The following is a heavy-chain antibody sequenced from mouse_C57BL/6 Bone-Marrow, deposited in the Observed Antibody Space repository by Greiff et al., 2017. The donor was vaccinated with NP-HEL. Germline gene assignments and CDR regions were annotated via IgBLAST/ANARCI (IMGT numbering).Heavy chain of an antibody. CDR2: IGSGSSTI. V-gene: IGHV5-17*01. Sequence: EVQGVESGGGLVKPGGSLKLSCAASGFTFSDYGMHWVRQAPEKGLEWVAYIGSGSSTIYYADTVKGRFTISRDNAKNTLFLQMTSLRSEDTAMYYCARRYRGLYYYAMDYWGQGTSVTVSS. CDR3: ARRYRGLYYYAMDY. J-gene: IGHJ4*01. CDR1: GFTFSDYG. D-gene: IGHD2-12*01.